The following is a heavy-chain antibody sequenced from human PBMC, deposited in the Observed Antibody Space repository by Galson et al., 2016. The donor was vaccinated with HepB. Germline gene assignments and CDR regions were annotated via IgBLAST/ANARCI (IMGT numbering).Heavy chain of an antibody. CDR1: GGSVTSGPYY. J-gene: IGHJ4*02. Sequence: LSLTCTVSGGSVTSGPYYWSWIRQPPGKGLEWVGYMYYSGSTNYNPSLKSRVTISIDTSKNQFSVKLRSVTAADTAVYFCARGTRPYSNYPPTLDYRGQGTLVTVSS. CDR2: MYYSGST. V-gene: IGHV4-61*01. CDR3: ARGTRPYSNYPPTLDY. D-gene: IGHD4-11*01.